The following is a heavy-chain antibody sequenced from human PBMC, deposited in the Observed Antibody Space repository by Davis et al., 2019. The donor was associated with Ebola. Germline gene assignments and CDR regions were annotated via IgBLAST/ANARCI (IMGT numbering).Heavy chain of an antibody. V-gene: IGHV3-53*01. J-gene: IGHJ4*02. CDR2: IYSGGST. Sequence: GESLKISCAASGFTVSSNYMSWVRQAPGKGLEWVSVIYSGGSTYYADSVKGRFTISSDNSKNTLYLQMNSLRAEDTAVYYCARVSFNYDFWSGHFDYWGQGTLVTVSS. CDR3: ARVSFNYDFWSGHFDY. D-gene: IGHD3-3*01. CDR1: GFTVSSNY.